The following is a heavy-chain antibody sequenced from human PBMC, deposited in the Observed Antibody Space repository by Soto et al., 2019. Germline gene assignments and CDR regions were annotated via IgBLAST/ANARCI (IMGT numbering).Heavy chain of an antibody. CDR3: VRDYYDNSGDTGDLDY. D-gene: IGHD3-22*01. Sequence: GGSLRLSCTASGFSFGGYAFSWFRQAPGKGLEWVGLIRSKSFGGTTEYAASVKGRFTISRDDSKSIAYLQMNSLKTEDTAVYYCVRDYYDNSGDTGDLDYWGQGTLVTVSS. CDR1: GFSFGGYA. V-gene: IGHV3-49*03. J-gene: IGHJ4*02. CDR2: IRSKSFGGTT.